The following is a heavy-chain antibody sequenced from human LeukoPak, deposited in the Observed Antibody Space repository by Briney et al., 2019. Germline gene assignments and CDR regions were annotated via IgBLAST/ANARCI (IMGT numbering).Heavy chain of an antibody. V-gene: IGHV3-30*01. J-gene: IGHJ5*02. Sequence: GGSLRLSCAASGFTFSSYAMHWVRQAPGKGLEWVAVISYDGSNKYYADSVKGRFTISRDNSKNTLYLQMNSLRAEDTAVYYCAREATQGAAGNFWFDPWGQGTLVTVSS. D-gene: IGHD6-13*01. CDR2: ISYDGSNK. CDR1: GFTFSSYA. CDR3: AREATQGAAGNFWFDP.